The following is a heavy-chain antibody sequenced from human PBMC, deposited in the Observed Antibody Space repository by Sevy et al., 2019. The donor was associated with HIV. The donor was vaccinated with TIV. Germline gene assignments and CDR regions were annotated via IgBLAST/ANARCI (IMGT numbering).Heavy chain of an antibody. D-gene: IGHD1-26*01. CDR2: ISGSGGST. V-gene: IGHV3-23*01. CDR3: AKDLTELRVEGYFDY. Sequence: GGSLRLSCAASGFTFSSYAMSWVRQAPGKGLEWVSAISGSGGSTYYADSVKGRFTISRDNSKNTLYLQMNSLRAEDTAVYSCAKDLTELRVEGYFDYWGQGTLVTVSS. CDR1: GFTFSSYA. J-gene: IGHJ4*02.